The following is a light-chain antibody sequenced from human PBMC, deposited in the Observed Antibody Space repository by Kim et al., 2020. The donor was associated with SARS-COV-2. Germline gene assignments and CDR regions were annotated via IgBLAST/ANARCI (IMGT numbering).Light chain of an antibody. Sequence: GQSSTITCTGTSSDVGSNIYFSWYQQQPAKAPKLMIYDVSYRPSGVSNRFSGSKSGNTASLTISGLQAEDEADYYCSSYTSTSTLVFGGGTKVTVL. CDR3: SSYTSTSTLV. J-gene: IGLJ2*01. V-gene: IGLV2-14*03. CDR2: DVS. CDR1: SSDVGSNIY.